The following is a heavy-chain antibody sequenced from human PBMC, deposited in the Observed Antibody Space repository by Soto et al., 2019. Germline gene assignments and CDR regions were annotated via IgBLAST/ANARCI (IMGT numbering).Heavy chain of an antibody. D-gene: IGHD5-18*01. J-gene: IGHJ4*02. CDR3: ARVRGHSYGYVDY. V-gene: IGHV3-48*01. Sequence: GALRPSCAASGLTSFSYYSMNCVRQAPGKGLEWVSFISGSGSPIYYADSVRGRFTISRDNAKNSLSLEMNSLRVEDTAVYYCARVRGHSYGYVDYWGQGTLVTVS. CDR2: ISGSGSPI. CDR1: GLTSFSYYS.